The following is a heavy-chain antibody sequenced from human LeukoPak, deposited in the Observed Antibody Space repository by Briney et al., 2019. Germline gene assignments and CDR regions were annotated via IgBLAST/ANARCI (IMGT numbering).Heavy chain of an antibody. CDR1: GFTFSSYA. D-gene: IGHD3-3*01. Sequence: GGSLRLSCAASGFTFSSYAMHWVRQAPGKGLEWVTFIRYDGSNKYYADSVKGRFTISRDDSKNTLYLQMNSLRAEDTAVYYCAKGSKEVLFTRDHYMDVWGKGTTVTISS. V-gene: IGHV3-30*02. J-gene: IGHJ6*03. CDR2: IRYDGSNK. CDR3: AKGSKEVLFTRDHYMDV.